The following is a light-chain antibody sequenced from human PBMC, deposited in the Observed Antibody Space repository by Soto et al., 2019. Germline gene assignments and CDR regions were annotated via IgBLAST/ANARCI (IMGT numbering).Light chain of an antibody. CDR3: QQYDSVLGT. CDR1: QSISHW. J-gene: IGKJ1*01. Sequence: TLSASVGDSVTITCRASQSISHWLAWYQQKPGKAPKFLIYDASSLESGVPSRFSGSGSGTEFTLTISSLQPDDFATYYCQQYDSVLGTFGPGTKVDIK. V-gene: IGKV1-5*01. CDR2: DAS.